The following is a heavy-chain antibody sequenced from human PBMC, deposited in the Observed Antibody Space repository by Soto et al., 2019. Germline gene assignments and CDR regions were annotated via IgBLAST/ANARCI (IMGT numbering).Heavy chain of an antibody. V-gene: IGHV4-30-4*01. D-gene: IGHD7-27*01. J-gene: IGHJ4*02. Sequence: QVQLQESGPGLLKPSQTLSLTCSVSGGSISTVNYWWGRIRQSPDMGLEWIGHIYNGGSTYNNPSLEGRVTMSVDTSKNQLSLTLSSVSVADTAVYYCARGPSGDKVDSWGQGTLVTVSS. CDR1: GGSISTVNYW. CDR3: ARGPSGDKVDS. CDR2: IYNGGST.